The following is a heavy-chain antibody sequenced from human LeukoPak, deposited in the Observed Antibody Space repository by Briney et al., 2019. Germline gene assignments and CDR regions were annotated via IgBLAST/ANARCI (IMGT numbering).Heavy chain of an antibody. D-gene: IGHD6-13*01. J-gene: IGHJ1*01. Sequence: ASVKVSCKTSGYSFIDYYIHWVRQAPGQGLGWMGWINSNSADTNYAQNFQGRVTMTRDTSIGTAYMELSRLRSDDTALYYCARIGISARGTNFHHWGQGTLVTVSS. CDR1: GYSFIDYY. CDR3: ARIGISARGTNFHH. V-gene: IGHV1-2*02. CDR2: INSNSADT.